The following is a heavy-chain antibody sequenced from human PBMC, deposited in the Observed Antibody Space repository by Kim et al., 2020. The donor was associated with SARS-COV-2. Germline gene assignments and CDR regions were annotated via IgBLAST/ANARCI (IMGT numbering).Heavy chain of an antibody. J-gene: IGHJ4*02. CDR1: GFTFSSYS. CDR3: ARDLCGGVCFLGNPGDY. Sequence: GGSLRLSCAASGFTFSSYSMNWVRQAPGKGLEWVSYINSGGSTIDYADSVKGRFTISRDNAKNSLYLHMNSLRDEDTAVYYCARDLCGGVCFLGNPGDYWGQGSLVAVSS. V-gene: IGHV3-48*02. CDR2: INSGGSTI. D-gene: IGHD2-21*02.